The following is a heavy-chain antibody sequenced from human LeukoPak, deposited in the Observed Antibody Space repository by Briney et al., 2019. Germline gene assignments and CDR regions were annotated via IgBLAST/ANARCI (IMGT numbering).Heavy chain of an antibody. CDR3: ARDLEL. CDR1: GYTFTDYY. CDR2: INPNSGGT. J-gene: IGHJ5*02. Sequence: ASVKVSCKTSGYTFTDYYIHWVRQAPGQGLEWMGWINPNSGGTNYAQKFQGRVTMTRDTSISTAYMELNWLRSDDTAVYYCARDLELWGQGTLVAVSS. V-gene: IGHV1-2*02.